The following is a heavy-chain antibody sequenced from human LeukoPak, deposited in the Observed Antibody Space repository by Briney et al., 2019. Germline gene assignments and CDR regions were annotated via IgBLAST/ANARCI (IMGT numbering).Heavy chain of an antibody. D-gene: IGHD6-13*01. J-gene: IGHJ4*02. CDR2: ISSSGDTI. CDR1: GFTFSSYE. V-gene: IGHV3-48*03. Sequence: GGSLRLSCAASGFTFSSYEMNWVRQAPGKGLEWVSYISSSGDTIYYADSVKGRFTISRDNAKNSLYLQMNSLRAEDTAVYYCASPIAAVAPGGQGTLVTVSS. CDR3: ASPIAAVAP.